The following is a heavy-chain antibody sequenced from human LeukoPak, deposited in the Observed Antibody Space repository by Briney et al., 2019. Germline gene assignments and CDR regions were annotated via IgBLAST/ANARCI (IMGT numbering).Heavy chain of an antibody. J-gene: IGHJ2*01. CDR1: GMTFSSFG. V-gene: IGHV3-33*01. D-gene: IGHD3-9*01. Sequence: GGSLRLSCAASGMTFSSFGMHWVRQAPGKGLEWVAFIWYDGSNKYYADSVKGRFTISRDNSKNTLYLQMNSLRAEDTAVYYCARDGDDYDIVTGYEWYFDLWGRGTLVTVSS. CDR2: IWYDGSNK. CDR3: ARDGDDYDIVTGYEWYFDL.